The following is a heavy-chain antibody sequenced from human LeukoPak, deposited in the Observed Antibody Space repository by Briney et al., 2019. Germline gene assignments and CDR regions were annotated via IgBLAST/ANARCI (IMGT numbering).Heavy chain of an antibody. CDR1: GGSISSFY. Sequence: PSETLSLTCTVSGGSISSFYWSWVRQPPGKGLEWIGCLYYSGNTNYNTSLQSRITISVDTSKNQFSLKLNSVTAADTAVYYCARDRGPFGYWGEGTLVTVS. V-gene: IGHV4-59*01. CDR2: LYYSGNT. D-gene: IGHD3-10*01. CDR3: ARDRGPFGY. J-gene: IGHJ4*02.